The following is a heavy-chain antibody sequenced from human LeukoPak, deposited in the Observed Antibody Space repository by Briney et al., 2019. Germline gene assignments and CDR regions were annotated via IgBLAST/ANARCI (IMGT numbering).Heavy chain of an antibody. CDR1: GFTFDDYA. J-gene: IGHJ4*02. CDR3: ARYCTFRTCSGTKFDY. D-gene: IGHD1-1*01. CDR2: ISWNSGSI. V-gene: IGHV3-9*01. Sequence: PGGSLRLSCAASGFTFDDYAMHWVRQAPGKGLEWVSGISWNSGSIGYEDSVKGRFTFSRDNARNSLYLQMNSLRAEDTAVYFCARYCTFRTCSGTKFDYWGQGTLVTVSS.